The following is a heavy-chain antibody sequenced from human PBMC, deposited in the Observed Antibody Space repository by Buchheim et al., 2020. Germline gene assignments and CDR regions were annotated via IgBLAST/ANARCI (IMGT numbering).Heavy chain of an antibody. Sequence: QVQLVESGGGVVQPGRSLRLSCAASGFTFSSYGMQWVRQAPGKGLEWVAVISYDGSNKYYADSVKGRFTIYRDNSKNTLYLQMNSLRAEDTAVYYCAKEVKGITMVRGVITYWGQGTL. CDR2: ISYDGSNK. V-gene: IGHV3-30*18. J-gene: IGHJ4*02. CDR1: GFTFSSYG. D-gene: IGHD3-10*01. CDR3: AKEVKGITMVRGVITY.